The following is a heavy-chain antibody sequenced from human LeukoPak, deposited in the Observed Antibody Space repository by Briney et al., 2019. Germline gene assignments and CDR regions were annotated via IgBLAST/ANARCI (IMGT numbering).Heavy chain of an antibody. J-gene: IGHJ3*02. CDR1: GGSISSYY. V-gene: IGHV4-59*01. D-gene: IGHD6-19*01. Sequence: SETLSLTCTVSGGSISSYYWSWIRQPPGKGLEWIGYIYYSGSTNYNPSLKSRVIISVDTSKNQFSLKLSSVTAADTAVYYCARVPSSGWYRNAFDIWGQGTMVTVSS. CDR2: IYYSGST. CDR3: ARVPSSGWYRNAFDI.